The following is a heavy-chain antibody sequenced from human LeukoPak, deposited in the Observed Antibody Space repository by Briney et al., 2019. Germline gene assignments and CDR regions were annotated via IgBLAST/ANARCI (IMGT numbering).Heavy chain of an antibody. V-gene: IGHV4-4*07. CDR1: GDYISSYY. Sequence: SETLSLTCTVPGDYISSYYWSWIRQPAGKGLEWIGRVYVTGSTNLNPALQSRVTMSVDTSKNQFSLKLTSVTAADTAVYYCARDRQWLVDHWGQGTLVTVSS. CDR2: VYVTGST. CDR3: ARDRQWLVDH. J-gene: IGHJ5*02. D-gene: IGHD6-19*01.